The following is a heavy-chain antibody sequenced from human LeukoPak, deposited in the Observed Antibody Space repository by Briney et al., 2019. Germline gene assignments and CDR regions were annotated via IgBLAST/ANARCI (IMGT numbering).Heavy chain of an antibody. CDR2: INPNSGGT. CDR3: GRGATAYSSSWIDY. Sequence: GASVKVSCKASGYTFTGYYMHWVRQAPGQGLEWMGWINPNSGGTNYAQKLQGRVTMTTDTSTSTAYMELTSLRSDDTALYYCGRGATAYSSSWIDYWGQGTLVTVSS. CDR1: GYTFTGYY. V-gene: IGHV1-2*02. D-gene: IGHD6-13*01. J-gene: IGHJ4*02.